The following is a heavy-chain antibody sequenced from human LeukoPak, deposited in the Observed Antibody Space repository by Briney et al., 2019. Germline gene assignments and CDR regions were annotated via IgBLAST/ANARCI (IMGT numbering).Heavy chain of an antibody. Sequence: GGSLRLSCIISGFTFSSYSMNWVRQAPGKGLEWVSSITSSSSYIYYADSVKGRFTISRDNAKKSLYLQMNSLRAEDTAVYYCARHVVGVGFDYWGQGTLVTVSS. CDR3: ARHVVGVGFDY. CDR2: ITSSSSYI. D-gene: IGHD3-22*01. V-gene: IGHV3-21*01. CDR1: GFTFSSYS. J-gene: IGHJ4*02.